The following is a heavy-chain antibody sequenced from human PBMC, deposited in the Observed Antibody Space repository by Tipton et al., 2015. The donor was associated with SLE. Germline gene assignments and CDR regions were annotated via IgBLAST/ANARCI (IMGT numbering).Heavy chain of an antibody. D-gene: IGHD1-26*01. CDR2: IYTSGST. Sequence: TLSLTCTVSGGPISSYYWSWIRQPPGKGLEWIGYIYTSGSTNYNPSLKSRVTISVDTSKSQFSLKLSSVTAADTAVYYCANLSRGSGSRLDYWGQGTLVTVSS. CDR1: GGPISSYY. J-gene: IGHJ4*02. CDR3: ANLSRGSGSRLDY. V-gene: IGHV4-4*08.